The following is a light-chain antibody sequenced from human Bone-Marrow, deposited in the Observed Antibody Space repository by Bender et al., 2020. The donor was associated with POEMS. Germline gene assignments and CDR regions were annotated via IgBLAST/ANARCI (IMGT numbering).Light chain of an antibody. J-gene: IGLJ3*02. V-gene: IGLV1-44*01. Sequence: NAVNWWQQLPGTAPKLLIYGNDQRPSGVPDRFSGSKSGTSASLAISGLQPEDEADYFCSAWDGILNGWVFGGGTELTVL. CDR2: GND. CDR3: SAWDGILNGWV.